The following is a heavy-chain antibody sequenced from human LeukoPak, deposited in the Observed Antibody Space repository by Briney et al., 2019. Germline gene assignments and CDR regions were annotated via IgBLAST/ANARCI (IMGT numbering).Heavy chain of an antibody. D-gene: IGHD3-10*01. CDR3: ARYYYGSGSYGDY. J-gene: IGHJ4*02. CDR2: ISGSGGST. CDR1: GFTFSSYG. Sequence: GGSLRLSCAASGFTFSSYGMSWVRQAPGKGLEWVSAISGSGGSTYYADSVKGRFTISRDNSKNTLYLQMNSLRAEDTAVYYCARYYYGSGSYGDYWGQGTLVTVSS. V-gene: IGHV3-23*01.